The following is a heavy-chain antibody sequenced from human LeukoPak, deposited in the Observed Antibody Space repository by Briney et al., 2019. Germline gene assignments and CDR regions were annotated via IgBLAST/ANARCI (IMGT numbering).Heavy chain of an antibody. D-gene: IGHD5-18*01. CDR3: AASYGHFDY. J-gene: IGHJ4*02. V-gene: IGHV3-23*01. CDR1: GFTFSSYA. CDR2: ISGSGGST. Sequence: GGSLRLSCAASGFTFSSYAMSWVRQAPGKGLEWVSGISGSGGSTYYAESVKGRCTISRDNSKKTLFLQMNSLRAEDTAVYYCAASYGHFDYWGQGTLVTVSS.